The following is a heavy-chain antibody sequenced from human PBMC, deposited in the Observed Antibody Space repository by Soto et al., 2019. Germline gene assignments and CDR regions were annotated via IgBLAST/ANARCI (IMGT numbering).Heavy chain of an antibody. D-gene: IGHD1-1*01. CDR2: IWYDGSNK. V-gene: IGHV3-33*01. CDR1: GFTFSSCG. Sequence: GGSLRLSCAASGFTFSSCGMHWVRQAPGKGLEWVAVIWYDGSNKYYADSVKGRFTISRDNSKNTLYLQMNSLRAEDTAVYYCARDNEAAWFDPWGQGTLVTVSS. J-gene: IGHJ5*02. CDR3: ARDNEAAWFDP.